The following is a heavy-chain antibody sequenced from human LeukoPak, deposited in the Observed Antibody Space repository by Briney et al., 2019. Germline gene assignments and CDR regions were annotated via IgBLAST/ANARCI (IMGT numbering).Heavy chain of an antibody. CDR3: ARTTEDCSSTSYYQYWFDP. V-gene: IGHV4-61*01. J-gene: IGHJ5*02. Sequence: PSETLSLTCTGSGGSISSGSYYLSLIRQPPGKGLEWIGYIHYSGSPNYNPSLKSRVSISVDTSKNQFSLKLNSVTAADTAVYYCARTTEDCSSTSYYQYWFDPWGQGTLVTVSS. D-gene: IGHD2-2*01. CDR1: GGSISSGSYY. CDR2: IHYSGSP.